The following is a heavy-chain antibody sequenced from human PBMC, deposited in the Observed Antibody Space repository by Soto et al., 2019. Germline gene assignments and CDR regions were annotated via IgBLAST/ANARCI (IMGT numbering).Heavy chain of an antibody. CDR3: ARDLPEKVAGNPTDTDFDY. V-gene: IGHV3-48*02. J-gene: IGHJ4*02. CDR1: GFTFSGYS. D-gene: IGHD6-19*01. CDR2: ISSSSSTI. Sequence: GGSLRLSCAASGFTFSGYSMNWVRQAPGKGLEWVSYISSSSSTIYYADSVKGRFTISRDNAKNSLYLQMNSLRDEDTAVYYCARDLPEKVAGNPTDTDFDYWGQGTLVTVSS.